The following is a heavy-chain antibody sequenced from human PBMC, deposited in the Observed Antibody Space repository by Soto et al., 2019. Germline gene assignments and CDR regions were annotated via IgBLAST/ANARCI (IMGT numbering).Heavy chain of an antibody. Sequence: SETLSLTCTVSGGSISSYYWSWIRQPPGKGLEWIGYIYYSGSTNYNPSLKSRVTISVDTSKNQFSLKVSSVTAADTAVYYCASRAYSGYDMNYLGQGALDTVS. D-gene: IGHD5-12*01. V-gene: IGHV4-59*01. CDR2: IYYSGST. J-gene: IGHJ4*01. CDR1: GGSISSYY. CDR3: ASRAYSGYDMNY.